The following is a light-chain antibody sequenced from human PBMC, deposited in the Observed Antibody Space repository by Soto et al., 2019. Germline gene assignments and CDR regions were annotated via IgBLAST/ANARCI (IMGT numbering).Light chain of an antibody. J-gene: IGKJ1*01. CDR2: AAS. CDR1: QGITNY. V-gene: IGKV1-27*01. Sequence: EIQMTKSPSSLSASVGDRVTITCRASQGITNYLAWYQQKQGKVPKLLIYAASSLQSGVPSRFSGSGSGTDFTLTISSLQPEYVATYYCQKYNSSRWTFGQGTKVESK. CDR3: QKYNSSRWT.